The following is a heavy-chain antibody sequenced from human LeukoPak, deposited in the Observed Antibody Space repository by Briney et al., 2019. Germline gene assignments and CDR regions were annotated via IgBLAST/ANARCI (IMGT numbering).Heavy chain of an antibody. CDR1: GFTFSSYA. D-gene: IGHD6-19*01. Sequence: GGSLRLSCAASGFTFSSYAMSWVRQAPEKGLEWVSAISGSGGSTYYADSVKGRFTISRDNSKNTLYLQMNSLRAEDTAVYYCAKAQEQWLVVDWGQGTLVTVSS. J-gene: IGHJ4*02. CDR3: AKAQEQWLVVD. CDR2: ISGSGGST. V-gene: IGHV3-23*01.